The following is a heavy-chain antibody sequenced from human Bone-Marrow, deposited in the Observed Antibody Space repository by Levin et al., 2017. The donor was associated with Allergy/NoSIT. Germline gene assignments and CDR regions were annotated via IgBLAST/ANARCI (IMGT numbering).Heavy chain of an antibody. V-gene: IGHV1-2*02. J-gene: IGHJ4*02. D-gene: IGHD5/OR15-5a*01. CDR2: INPNSGGT. CDR3: ARRGYAVYALTPLDDFEY. CDR1: GYTLTGHY. Sequence: ASVKVSCKASGYTLTGHYMHWVRQAPGQGLEWMGWINPNSGGTNYAQNFQGRVTMTRDTSISTAYMELSRLRSDDTAIYYFARRGYAVYALTPLDDFEYWGQGTLVTVSS.